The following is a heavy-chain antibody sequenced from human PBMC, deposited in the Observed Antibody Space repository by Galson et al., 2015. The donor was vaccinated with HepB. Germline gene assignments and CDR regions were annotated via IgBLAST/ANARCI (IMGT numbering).Heavy chain of an antibody. CDR1: GFSFSSYG. CDR3: ARGRNYYDSTGSHDH. J-gene: IGHJ4*02. Sequence: SLRLSCAASGFSFSSYGMHWVRQAPGTGLEWVAAVSYDGINKYYSDSLKGRFTISRDNSKNTLYLQMNSPRVEDTAVYYCARGRNYYDSTGSHDHWGQGTLVTVSS. V-gene: IGHV3-30*03. D-gene: IGHD3-22*01. CDR2: VSYDGINK.